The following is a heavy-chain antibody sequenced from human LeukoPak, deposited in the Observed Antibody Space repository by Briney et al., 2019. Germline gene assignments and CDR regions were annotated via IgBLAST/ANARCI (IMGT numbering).Heavy chain of an antibody. CDR3: ARRASYDGTIFYFDY. D-gene: IGHD3-22*01. Sequence: GGSLRLSCAASGFTFSRYAMSWVRQAPGKGLEWVSTISGSGGSTYYADSVKGRFTISRDNSKNTLYLQMNSLRAEDTAVYYCARRASYDGTIFYFDYWGLGTLLTVSS. CDR1: GFTFSRYA. CDR2: ISGSGGST. J-gene: IGHJ4*02. V-gene: IGHV3-23*01.